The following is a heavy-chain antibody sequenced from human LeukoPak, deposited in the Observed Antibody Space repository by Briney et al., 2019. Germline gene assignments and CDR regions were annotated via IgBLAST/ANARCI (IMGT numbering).Heavy chain of an antibody. CDR3: ARSPGGSPGYYYYYYMDV. J-gene: IGHJ6*03. CDR2: IIPILGTA. CDR1: GGTFSSYA. D-gene: IGHD1-14*01. V-gene: IGHV1-69*13. Sequence: SVKVSCKASGGTFSSYAISWVRQAPGQGLEWMGGIIPILGTANYAQKFQGRVTITADESTSTAYMELSSLRSEDTAVYYCARSPGGSPGYYYYYYMDVWGKGTTVTVSS.